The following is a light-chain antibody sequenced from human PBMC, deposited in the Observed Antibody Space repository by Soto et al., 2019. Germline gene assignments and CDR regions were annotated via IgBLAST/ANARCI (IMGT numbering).Light chain of an antibody. Sequence: EIVLTQSPGTLSLSPGERATLSCRASQSVSSSYLAWYQQKPGQAPRLLIYGASTRATGIPDRFSGSGSGTDFTLTISRLEPEDFAMYYCQQYDSSPPVTFGGGTKVEIK. CDR1: QSVSSSY. CDR3: QQYDSSPPVT. CDR2: GAS. J-gene: IGKJ4*01. V-gene: IGKV3-20*01.